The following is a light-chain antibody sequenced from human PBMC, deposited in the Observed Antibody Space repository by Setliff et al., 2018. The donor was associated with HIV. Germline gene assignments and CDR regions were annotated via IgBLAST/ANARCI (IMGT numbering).Light chain of an antibody. CDR3: ASWDDSLKEYV. V-gene: IGLV1-44*01. Sequence: QSVLTQPPSASGTPGQRVTISCSGSNSNIGTNTVNWYQQLPGAAPKLLIYTNSHRPSGVPDRFSGSKSGTSASLAISGLRSEDEADYYCASWDDSLKEYVFGTGTKVTV. CDR1: NSNIGTNT. CDR2: TNS. J-gene: IGLJ1*01.